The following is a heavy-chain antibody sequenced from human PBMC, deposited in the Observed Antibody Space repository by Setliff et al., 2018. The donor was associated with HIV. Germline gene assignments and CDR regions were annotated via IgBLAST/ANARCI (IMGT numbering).Heavy chain of an antibody. V-gene: IGHV1-8*02. CDR3: TRGRHSQTAGAIKFAF. D-gene: IGHD3-10*01. CDR1: GYTFINYD. Sequence: GASVKVSCKTSGYTFINYDINWVRQATGQGLEWMGWMNPNSSNSGFAQNFQGRVTMTLDTSISTAYMELSSLTSEDTAVYYCTRGRHSQTAGAIKFAFWGQGSLVTV. CDR2: MNPNSSNS. J-gene: IGHJ5*01.